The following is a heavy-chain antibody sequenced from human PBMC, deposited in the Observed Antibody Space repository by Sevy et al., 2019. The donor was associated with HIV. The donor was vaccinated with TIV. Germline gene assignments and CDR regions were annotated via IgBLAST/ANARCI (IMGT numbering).Heavy chain of an antibody. Sequence: GGSLRLSCAVSGFNFNIYSMSWVRQAPGKGLEWVSTLSFGCGKINYSDSVKGRFIISRDDSKNTLYLQMNSLRSEDTAVYFCAREGCTRPHDYWGQGTLVTVSS. CDR1: GFNFNIYS. D-gene: IGHD2-8*01. CDR2: LSFGCGKI. CDR3: AREGCTRPHDY. J-gene: IGHJ4*02. V-gene: IGHV3-23*01.